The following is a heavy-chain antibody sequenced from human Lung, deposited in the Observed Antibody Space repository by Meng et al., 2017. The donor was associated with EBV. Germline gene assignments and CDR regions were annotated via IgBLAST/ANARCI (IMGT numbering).Heavy chain of an antibody. V-gene: IGHV6-1*01. J-gene: IGHJ4*02. D-gene: IGHD1-7*01. CDR3: ASSRPLAGNWNYHY. CDR1: GDSVSSNSAA. Sequence: QLKLDRAVPELGNSSKPLPLTWAISGDSVSSNSAAWNWIRQSPSRGLEWLGRTYYRSKWYNDYAVSVKSRITINPDTSKNQFSLQLNSVTPEDTAVYYCASSRPLAGNWNYHYWGQGTLVTVSS. CDR2: TYYRSKWYN.